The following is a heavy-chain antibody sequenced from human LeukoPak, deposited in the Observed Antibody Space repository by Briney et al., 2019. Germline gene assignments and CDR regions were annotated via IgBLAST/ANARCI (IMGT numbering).Heavy chain of an antibody. V-gene: IGHV4-30-2*01. D-gene: IGHD1-26*01. J-gene: IGHJ3*02. CDR3: AGVLRVGATTVAFDI. CDR2: IYHSGST. CDR1: GGSISSGGYS. Sequence: SQTLSLTCAVSGGSISSGGYSWSWIRQPPGKGLEWIGYIYHSGSTYYNPSLKSRVTISVDRSKNQFSLKLSSVTAADTAVYYCAGVLRVGATTVAFDIWGQGTMVTVSS.